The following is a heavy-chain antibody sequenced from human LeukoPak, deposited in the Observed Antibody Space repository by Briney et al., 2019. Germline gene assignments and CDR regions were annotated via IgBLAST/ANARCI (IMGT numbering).Heavy chain of an antibody. CDR1: GYSFTSYG. CDR3: AREEGGNIYGLYYFDY. V-gene: IGHV1-18*04. D-gene: IGHD5-18*01. CDR2: VSAYNSNT. Sequence: ASVKVSCNASGYSFTSYGISWVRHPPGQGLEWMGWVSAYNSNTNYAQKLQGRVTMTTDTSTSTAYMKLRSLRSDDTAVYYCAREEGGNIYGLYYFDYWGQGTLVTASS. J-gene: IGHJ4*02.